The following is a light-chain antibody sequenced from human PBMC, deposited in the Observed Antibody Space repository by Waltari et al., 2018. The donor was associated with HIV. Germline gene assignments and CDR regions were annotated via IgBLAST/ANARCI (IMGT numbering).Light chain of an antibody. J-gene: IGLJ1*01. CDR3: AAWDDSLHGYV. CDR2: DNT. CDR1: RSNIGAGFV. V-gene: IGLV1-40*01. Sequence: QSVLTQPPSVSGAPGQRVTIACTGTRSNIGAGFVVPWYQQIPGNAPKLLIYDNTIRPSGVPDRFAGSKAGTSASLAITGLQSEDEADYYCAAWDDSLHGYVFGTGTKVTVV.